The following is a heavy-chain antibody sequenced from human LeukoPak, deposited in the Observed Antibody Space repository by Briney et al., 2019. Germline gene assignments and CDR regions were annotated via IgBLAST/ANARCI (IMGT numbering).Heavy chain of an antibody. J-gene: IGHJ4*02. D-gene: IGHD5-24*01. Sequence: PGGSLRLSCAASGFTLSSYAMSWVRQTPGKGLEWVSSISGSGSSTYYADSVKGRFTISRDNSKNTLYVQMNSLRAEDTAVYYCAKGLRVFDGNSNFLFFDYWGQGTLVTVSS. CDR1: GFTLSSYA. CDR2: ISGSGSST. CDR3: AKGLRVFDGNSNFLFFDY. V-gene: IGHV3-23*01.